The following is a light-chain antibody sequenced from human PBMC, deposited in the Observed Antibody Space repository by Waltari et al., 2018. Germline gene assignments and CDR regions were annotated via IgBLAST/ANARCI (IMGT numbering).Light chain of an antibody. Sequence: QSALTQPPSASGSPGQSVTISCTGTSSDVGGYTYVYWYQQHPGKAPKPMIDEGTKPPPGVPDRYSGSKSGNTASLTVAGLQAEDEADYYCSSYGGSNNLVFGAGTKLTVL. J-gene: IGLJ2*01. V-gene: IGLV2-8*01. CDR2: EGT. CDR1: SSDVGGYTY. CDR3: SSYGGSNNLV.